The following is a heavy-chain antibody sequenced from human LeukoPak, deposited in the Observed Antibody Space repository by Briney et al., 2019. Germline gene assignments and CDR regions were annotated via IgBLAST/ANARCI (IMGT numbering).Heavy chain of an antibody. CDR2: IYYTGST. CDR1: GGSISSSNYY. J-gene: IGHJ4*02. Sequence: SETLSLTCTVSGGSISSSNYYWGWIRQPRGKGLEWIGSIYYTGSTYYNPSLKSRVTISVDTSKKQFSLKLSSVTAADTAVYYCAALGWELSPFDYWGQGTLVTVSS. D-gene: IGHD1-26*01. V-gene: IGHV4-39*07. CDR3: AALGWELSPFDY.